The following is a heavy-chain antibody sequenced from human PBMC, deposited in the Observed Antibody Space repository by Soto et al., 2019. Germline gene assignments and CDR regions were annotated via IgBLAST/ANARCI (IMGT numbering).Heavy chain of an antibody. CDR2: ISANYGNT. D-gene: IGHD2-21*02. V-gene: IGHV1-18*01. J-gene: IGHJ5*02. CDR1: GGTFSSYA. Sequence: ASVKVSCKASGGTFSSYAISWVRQAPGQGLEWMGGISANYGNTNYAQKLQGRVTMTTDTSTSTAYMELRSLRSDDTAVYYCARDDSRYNWFDPWGQGTLVTVSS. CDR3: ARDDSRYNWFDP.